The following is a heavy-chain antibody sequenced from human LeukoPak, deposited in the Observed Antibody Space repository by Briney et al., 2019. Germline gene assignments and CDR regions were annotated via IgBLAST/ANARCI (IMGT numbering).Heavy chain of an antibody. V-gene: IGHV3-23*01. CDR1: GFSFNTYS. D-gene: IGHD3-3*01. Sequence: GGSLRLSCTTSGFSFNTYSMSWVRQAPGKGLEWVSAINDDTPYYTDSVKGGFTVYRDNSRETLYLHLNSLRAEDTAIYYCAKEYDLWHEQGNWFETWGQGVLVTVSS. CDR2: INDDTP. J-gene: IGHJ5*02. CDR3: AKEYDLWHEQGNWFET.